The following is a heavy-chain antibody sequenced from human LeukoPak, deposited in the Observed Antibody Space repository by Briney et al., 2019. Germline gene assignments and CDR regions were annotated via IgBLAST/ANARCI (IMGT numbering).Heavy chain of an antibody. Sequence: QPGASLRLSCAASGFTFSSYAMSWVRQAPGKGLEWVSAISGSGGSTYYADSVKGRFTISRDNSKNTLYLQMNSLRAEDTAVYYRAKVGNSIVPIWSYYLDYWGQGTLVTVSS. CDR3: AKVGNSIVPIWSYYLDY. D-gene: IGHD3-3*01. J-gene: IGHJ4*02. CDR2: ISGSGGST. V-gene: IGHV3-23*01. CDR1: GFTFSSYA.